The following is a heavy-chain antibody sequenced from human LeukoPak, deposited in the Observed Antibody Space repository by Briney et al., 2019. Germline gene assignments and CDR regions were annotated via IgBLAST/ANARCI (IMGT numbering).Heavy chain of an antibody. V-gene: IGHV3-23*01. CDR1: GFTFSSHA. Sequence: GGSLRLSCAASGFTFSSHAMSWVRQAPGKGLEWVSAINDSGGSTYYADSVKGRFTISRDNSKNTLYLQMNSLRAEDTAVYYCAKGGYSGYDSGGYFDYWGQGTLVTVSS. J-gene: IGHJ4*02. D-gene: IGHD5-12*01. CDR2: INDSGGST. CDR3: AKGGYSGYDSGGYFDY.